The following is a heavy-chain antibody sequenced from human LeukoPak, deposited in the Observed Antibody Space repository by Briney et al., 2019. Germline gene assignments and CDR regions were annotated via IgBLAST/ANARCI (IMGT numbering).Heavy chain of an antibody. V-gene: IGHV3-21*01. CDR1: GFTFSSYS. Sequence: GGSLRLSCAASGFTFSSYSMTWVRQAPGKGLEWVSSISSSSSYIYYADSVKGRFTISRDNAKNSLYLQMNSLRAEDTAVYYCARGVRDYYDSSGPIPTHLVDAFDIWGQGTMVTVSS. CDR3: ARGVRDYYDSSGPIPTHLVDAFDI. J-gene: IGHJ3*02. D-gene: IGHD3-22*01. CDR2: ISSSSSYI.